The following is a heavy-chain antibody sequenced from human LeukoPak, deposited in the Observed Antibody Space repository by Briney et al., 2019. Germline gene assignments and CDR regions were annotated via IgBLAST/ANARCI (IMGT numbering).Heavy chain of an antibody. V-gene: IGHV4-39*01. CDR2: ISYSEKT. J-gene: IGHJ4*02. CDR3: ARHGSRIAPTMYY. D-gene: IGHD2-8*01. CDR1: GGFITSGNYY. Sequence: PSETLSLTCNVSGGFITSGNYYWGWIRQPPGMRLEWIGTISYSEKTYYNPSLQSRVSISVDTSKNQFSLKLSSVTAADTAVYYCARHGSRIAPTMYYWGQGILVTVSS.